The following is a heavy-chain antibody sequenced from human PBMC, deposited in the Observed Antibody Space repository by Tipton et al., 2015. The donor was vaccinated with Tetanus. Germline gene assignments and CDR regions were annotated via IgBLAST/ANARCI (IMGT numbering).Heavy chain of an antibody. CDR2: ISSRGST. D-gene: IGHD1-1*01. V-gene: IGHV4-31*01. J-gene: IGHJ5*02. Sequence: TLSLTCTVSGGSVSSGAYCWSWIRQHPGKGLESIGCISSRGSTYYNPSLTSQVSISVDTSKNQFSLKLTSVTAADTAIYYCARGGDNLTFQRPTGRWFDPWGHGTLVTVSS. CDR3: ARGGDNLTFQRPTGRWFDP. CDR1: GGSVSSGAYC.